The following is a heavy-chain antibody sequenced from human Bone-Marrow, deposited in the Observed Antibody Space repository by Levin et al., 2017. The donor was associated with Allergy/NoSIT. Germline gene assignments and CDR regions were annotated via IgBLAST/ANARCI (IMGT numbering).Heavy chain of an antibody. CDR1: GYTFPVYW. J-gene: IGHJ4*02. D-gene: IGHD6-13*01. CDR3: VRRLFSSWDYYFDY. Sequence: NRGESLKISCKGSGYTFPVYWIGWVRQMPGKGMELMGTIHPGDSNIIYSPSFQGQVTISADKSTSTAYLRWTSLKASDTAMYYCVRRLFSSWDYYFDYWGQGTQVTVSS. V-gene: IGHV5-51*01. CDR2: IHPGDSNI.